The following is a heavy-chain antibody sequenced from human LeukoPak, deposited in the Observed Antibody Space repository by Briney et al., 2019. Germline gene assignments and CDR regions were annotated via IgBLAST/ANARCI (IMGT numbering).Heavy chain of an antibody. CDR3: ARNDFWSGYLSGWFDP. CDR1: GGSISSHY. Sequence: SETLSLTCTVSGGSISSHYWSWIRQPPGKGLEWIGYIYYSGSTNYNPSLKSRVTISVDTSKNQFSLKLSSVTAADTAVYYCARNDFWSGYLSGWFDPWDQGTLVTVSS. J-gene: IGHJ5*02. V-gene: IGHV4-59*11. CDR2: IYYSGST. D-gene: IGHD3-3*01.